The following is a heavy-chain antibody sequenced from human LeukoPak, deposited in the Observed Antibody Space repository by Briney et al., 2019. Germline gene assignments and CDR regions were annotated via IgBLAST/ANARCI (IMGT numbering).Heavy chain of an antibody. V-gene: IGHV3-23*01. CDR3: AKAPPRGYQLLTDYWYFDL. CDR1: GFTFSSYA. CDR2: ISGSGGST. J-gene: IGHJ2*01. D-gene: IGHD2-2*01. Sequence: GGTLRLSCAASGFTFSSYAMSWVRQAPGKGLEWVSAISGSGGSTYYADSVKGRFTISRDNSKNTLYLQVNSLRAEDTAVYYCAKAPPRGYQLLTDYWYFDLWGRGTLVTVSS.